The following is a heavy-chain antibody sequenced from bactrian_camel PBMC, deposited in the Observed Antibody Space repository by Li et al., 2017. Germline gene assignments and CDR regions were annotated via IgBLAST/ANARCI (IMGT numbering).Heavy chain of an antibody. J-gene: IGHJ4*01. D-gene: IGHD5*01. V-gene: IGHV3S1*01. CDR3: AAGWSYGVGTLLRRHYDY. CDR2: TVTLGGTT. CDR1: GDRSYC. Sequence: HVQLVESGGGSVQVGGSLRLSCAASGDRSYCMGWFRQAPGKEREGVAATVTLGGTTYYDDSVTGRFTISQDNAKKTTYLQMDQLRTEDSAIYYCAAGWSYGVGTLLRRHYDYWGQGTQVTVS.